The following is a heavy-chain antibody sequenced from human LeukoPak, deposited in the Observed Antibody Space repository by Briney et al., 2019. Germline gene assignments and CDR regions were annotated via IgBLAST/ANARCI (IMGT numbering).Heavy chain of an antibody. CDR2: ISWNSGSI. D-gene: IGHD6-19*01. V-gene: IGHV3-9*01. CDR3: AKDGQGYSSGWYSY. J-gene: IGHJ4*02. CDR1: GFALQNYA. Sequence: GGSLRLSCAASGFALQNYAMHWVRQAPGKGLEWVSGISWNSGSIGYADSVKGRFTISRDNAKNSLYLQMNSLRAEDTALYYCAKDGQGYSSGWYSYWGQGTLVTVSS.